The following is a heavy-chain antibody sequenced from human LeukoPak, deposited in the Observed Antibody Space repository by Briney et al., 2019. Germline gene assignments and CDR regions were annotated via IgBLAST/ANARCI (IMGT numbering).Heavy chain of an antibody. V-gene: IGHV3-7*01. J-gene: IGHJ4*02. D-gene: IGHD1-26*01. CDR1: GFTFSSYW. Sequence: GGSLRLSCAASGFTFSSYWMSWVRQAPGKGLEWVANIKQDGSEKYYVDSVKGRFTISRDNAKNSLYLQMNSLRAEDTAVYYCARERDSGSSPPYYFDYWGQGTLVTVSS. CDR2: IKQDGSEK. CDR3: ARERDSGSSPPYYFDY.